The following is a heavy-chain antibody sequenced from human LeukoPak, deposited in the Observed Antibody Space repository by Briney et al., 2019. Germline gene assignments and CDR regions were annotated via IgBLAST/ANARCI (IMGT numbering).Heavy chain of an antibody. Sequence: ASVKVSCKASGYTFTSYGISWVRQAPGQGLEWMGRINPNSGGTNYAQKFQGRVTMTRDTSISTAYMELSRLRSDDTAVYYCARGLGVVDLDYWGQGTLVTVSS. CDR1: GYTFTSYG. CDR3: ARGLGVVDLDY. CDR2: INPNSGGT. J-gene: IGHJ4*02. V-gene: IGHV1-2*06. D-gene: IGHD2-15*01.